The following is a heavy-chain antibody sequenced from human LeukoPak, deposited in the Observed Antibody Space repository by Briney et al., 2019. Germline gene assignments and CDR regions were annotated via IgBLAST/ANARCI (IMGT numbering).Heavy chain of an antibody. V-gene: IGHV1-2*02. D-gene: IGHD6-13*01. Sequence: ASVKVSCEASGYTFTGYFLHWVRRAPGQGFEWMGWINPNSGGTYYTQRFQGRVTMTRDTSISTAYMELSSLRSDDTAVYYCARAQSLTAPAGTFANSWGQGTLVTVSS. CDR1: GYTFTGYF. J-gene: IGHJ4*02. CDR2: INPNSGGT. CDR3: ARAQSLTAPAGTFANS.